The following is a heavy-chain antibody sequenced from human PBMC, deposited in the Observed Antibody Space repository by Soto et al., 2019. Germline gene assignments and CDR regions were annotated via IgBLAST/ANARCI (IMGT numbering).Heavy chain of an antibody. CDR2: IYSSENT. J-gene: IGHJ6*02. CDR1: GDSVSTNSYS. D-gene: IGHD2-2*03. Sequence: PSETLSLTCTVCGDSVSTNSYSWGWIRQSPGKGLEWIGTIYSSENTYYNPSLLSRVTISVDTSKNEFSLRLSSVIAADTAVYYCARLNGYCISTNCHGYYGMDVWGQGTTVTVSS. V-gene: IGHV4-39*01. CDR3: ARLNGYCISTNCHGYYGMDV.